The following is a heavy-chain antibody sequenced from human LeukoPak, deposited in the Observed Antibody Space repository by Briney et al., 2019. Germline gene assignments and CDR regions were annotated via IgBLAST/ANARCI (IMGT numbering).Heavy chain of an antibody. CDR3: ARGQGSSWYVGYYYGMDV. V-gene: IGHV1-69*04. D-gene: IGHD6-13*01. Sequence: SVKVSCKASGYTFTSYGISWVRQAPGQGLEWMGRIIPILGIANYAQKFQGRVTITADKSTSTAYMELSSLRSEDTAVYYCARGQGSSWYVGYYYGMDVWGQGTTVTVSS. CDR2: IIPILGIA. CDR1: GYTFTSYG. J-gene: IGHJ6*02.